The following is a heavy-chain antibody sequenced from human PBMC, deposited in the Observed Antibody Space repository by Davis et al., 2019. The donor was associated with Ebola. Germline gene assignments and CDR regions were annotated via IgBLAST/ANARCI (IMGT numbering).Heavy chain of an antibody. CDR3: AILPAALISLDY. CDR1: GFTFSAHS. V-gene: IGHV3-64D*08. CDR2: ISSSGKT. D-gene: IGHD2-2*01. Sequence: GGSLRLSCSASGFTFSAHSMHWVRQAPGKGLEYVSVISSSGKTYYADSVKGRFTISRDNSQNNVYLQMTSLRVEDTAVYYCAILPAALISLDYWGQGTLVTVSS. J-gene: IGHJ4*02.